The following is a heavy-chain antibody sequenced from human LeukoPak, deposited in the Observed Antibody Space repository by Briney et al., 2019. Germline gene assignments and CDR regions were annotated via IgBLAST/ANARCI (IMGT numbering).Heavy chain of an antibody. CDR3: ARGFASADSGPNFDY. Sequence: SETLSLTCTVSGGSISSYYWSWIRQPAGKGLEWIGRIYTSGSTNYNPSLKSRVTMSVDTSKNQFSLKLSSVTAADTAVYYCARGFASADSGPNFDYWGQGTLVTVSS. CDR1: GGSISSYY. J-gene: IGHJ4*02. CDR2: IYTSGST. D-gene: IGHD3-16*01. V-gene: IGHV4-4*07.